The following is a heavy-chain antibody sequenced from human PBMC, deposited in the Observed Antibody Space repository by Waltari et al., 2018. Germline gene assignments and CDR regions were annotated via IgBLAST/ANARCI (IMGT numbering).Heavy chain of an antibody. V-gene: IGHV1-46*01. CDR2: IDPSGGST. Sequence: QVQLVQPGAEVKKPEASVKVCCQESGYTFTSYYLHWVRQDPGPGLRWVGQAAGQGVEWRGIIDPSGGSTTYAQEFQGRVTMTRETSRSTVYMELSRLRSEDAAIYYGARGSRFLDYWGQGTLVTVSS. J-gene: IGHJ4*02. CDR3: ARGSRFLDY. D-gene: IGHD3-3*01. CDR1: GYTFTSYY.